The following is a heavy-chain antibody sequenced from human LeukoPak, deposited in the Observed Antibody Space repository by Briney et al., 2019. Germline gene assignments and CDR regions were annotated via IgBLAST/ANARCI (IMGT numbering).Heavy chain of an antibody. J-gene: IGHJ5*02. CDR2: INWNGGST. CDR1: GFTVSSNY. Sequence: GGSLRLSCAASGFTVSSNYMSWVCQAPGKGLEWVSGINWNGGSTGYADSVKGRFTISRDNAKNSLYLQMNSLRAEDTALYHCARDRYYGSGSYRRTHNWFDPWGQGTLVTVSS. V-gene: IGHV3-20*01. D-gene: IGHD3-10*01. CDR3: ARDRYYGSGSYRRTHNWFDP.